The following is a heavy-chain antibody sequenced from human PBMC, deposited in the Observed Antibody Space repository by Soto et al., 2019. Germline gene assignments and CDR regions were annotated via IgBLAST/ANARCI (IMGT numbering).Heavy chain of an antibody. CDR1: GFPFSSYW. Sequence: PGGSLRLSCVASGFPFSSYWMHWIRQVPGKGLMWVSQIGSDGRPTTYADSVKGRFTISRDNARNTLYLQMNSLRADDTAMYYCVRDYDSSGFNSGHWGQGXLVTV. V-gene: IGHV3-74*03. CDR3: VRDYDSSGFNSGH. D-gene: IGHD3-22*01. J-gene: IGHJ1*01. CDR2: IGSDGRPT.